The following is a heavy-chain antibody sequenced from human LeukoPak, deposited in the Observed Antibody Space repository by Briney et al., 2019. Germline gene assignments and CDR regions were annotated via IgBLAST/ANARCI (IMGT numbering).Heavy chain of an antibody. V-gene: IGHV1-46*01. Sequence: GASVKVSCKASGYTFSGNYMHWVRQAPGQGLEWVGIINPSGGSTSYAQKFQGRVTMTRDTSTSTLYMELSSLRSEDTAVYYCARVGSGSWFLDYWGQGTLVTVSS. CDR1: GYTFSGNY. D-gene: IGHD6-13*01. CDR2: INPSGGST. J-gene: IGHJ4*02. CDR3: ARVGSGSWFLDY.